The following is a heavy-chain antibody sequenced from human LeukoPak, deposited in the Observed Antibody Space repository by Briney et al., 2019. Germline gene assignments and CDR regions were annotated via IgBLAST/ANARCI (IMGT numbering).Heavy chain of an antibody. V-gene: IGHV4-34*01. J-gene: IGHJ6*03. Sequence: SETLSLTCAVYGGSFSGYYWSWIRQPPGKGLEWIGEINHSGSTNYNPSLKSRVTISVDTSKNQFSLKLSSVTAADTAVYYCARAFYYYYMDVWGKGTTVTVSS. CDR3: ARAFYYYYMDV. CDR1: GGSFSGYY. CDR2: INHSGST.